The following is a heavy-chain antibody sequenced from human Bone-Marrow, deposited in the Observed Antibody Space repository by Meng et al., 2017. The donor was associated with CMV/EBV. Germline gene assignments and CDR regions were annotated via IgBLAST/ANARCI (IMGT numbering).Heavy chain of an antibody. CDR2: IVVGSGNT. CDR3: AGSVPAASYYYGMDV. CDR1: GFTFTSSA. J-gene: IGHJ6*02. D-gene: IGHD2-2*01. V-gene: IGHV1-58*01. Sequence: SVKVSCKASGFTFTSSAVQWVRQARGQRLEWIGWIVVGSGNTNYAQKFQERVTITRDMSTSTAYMELSSLRSEDTAVYYCAGSVPAASYYYGMDVWGQGTTVTVSS.